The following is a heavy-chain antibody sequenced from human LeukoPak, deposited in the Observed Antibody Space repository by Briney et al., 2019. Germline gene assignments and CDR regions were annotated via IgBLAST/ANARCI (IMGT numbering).Heavy chain of an antibody. V-gene: IGHV4-38-2*02. CDR2: IYHSGST. Sequence: SETLSLTCTVSGYSISSGYYWGWIRQPPGKGLEWIGSIYHSGSTYYNPSLKSRVTISVDTSKNQFSLKLSSVTAADTAVYYCARGRIAARPDYWGQGTLVTVSS. CDR3: ARGRIAARPDY. J-gene: IGHJ4*02. CDR1: GYSISSGYY. D-gene: IGHD6-6*01.